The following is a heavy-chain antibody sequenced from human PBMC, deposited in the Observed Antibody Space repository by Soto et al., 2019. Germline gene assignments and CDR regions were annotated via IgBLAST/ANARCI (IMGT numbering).Heavy chain of an antibody. CDR1: GGSISSYY. D-gene: IGHD3-22*01. CDR3: ARAETGDYFDSSGYRPRDNWFDP. CDR2: IYYSGST. Sequence: SETLSLTCTVSGGSISSYYWSWIRQPPGKGLEWIGYIYYSGSTNYTPSLKSRVTISVDTSKNQFSLKLSSVTAADTAVYYCARAETGDYFDSSGYRPRDNWFDPWGQGTLVTVSS. J-gene: IGHJ5*02. V-gene: IGHV4-59*01.